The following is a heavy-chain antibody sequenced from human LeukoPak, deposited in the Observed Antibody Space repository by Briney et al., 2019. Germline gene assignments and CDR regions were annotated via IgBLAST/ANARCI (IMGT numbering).Heavy chain of an antibody. D-gene: IGHD3-16*01. CDR3: ARDLSLGNPGGFDY. CDR1: GFTFCRYS. V-gene: IGHV3-21*01. J-gene: IGHJ4*02. CDR2: ISSISHYI. Sequence: PGGSLRLSCAASGFTFCRYSMNWVRQAPGKGLEWVSTISSISHYIYYADSVKGRFTISRDNAKNSMYLQMNSLRAEDTGVYYCARDLSLGNPGGFDYWGQGALVTVSS.